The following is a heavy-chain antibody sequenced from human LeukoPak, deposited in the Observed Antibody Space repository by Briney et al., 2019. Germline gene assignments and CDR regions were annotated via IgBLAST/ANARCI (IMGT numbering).Heavy chain of an antibody. CDR3: ASPGEDYYDSSGYYYSYFDY. D-gene: IGHD3-22*01. CDR1: GGTFSSYA. Sequence: SVKVSCKASGGTFSSYAISWVRQAPGQGLEWMGRIIPILGIANYAQKFQGRVTITADKSTGTAYMELSSLRSEDTAVYYCASPGEDYYDSSGYYYSYFDYWGQGTLVTVSS. CDR2: IIPILGIA. J-gene: IGHJ4*02. V-gene: IGHV1-69*04.